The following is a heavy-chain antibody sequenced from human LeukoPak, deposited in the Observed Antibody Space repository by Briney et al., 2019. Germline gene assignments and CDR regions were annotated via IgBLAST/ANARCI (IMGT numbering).Heavy chain of an antibody. J-gene: IGHJ4*02. CDR3: ATYYYDSSGYYCFDY. Sequence: ASVKVSCKVSGYTLTELSMHWVRRAPGKGLEWMGGFDPEDGETIYAQKFQGRVTMTEDTSTDTAYMELSSLRSEDTAVYYCATYYYDSSGYYCFDYWGQGTLVTVSS. V-gene: IGHV1-24*01. CDR2: FDPEDGET. CDR1: GYTLTELS. D-gene: IGHD3-22*01.